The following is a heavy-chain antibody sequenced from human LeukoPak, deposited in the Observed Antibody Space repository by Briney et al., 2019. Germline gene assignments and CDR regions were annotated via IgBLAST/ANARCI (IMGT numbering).Heavy chain of an antibody. CDR1: GYTSTNYY. D-gene: IGHD5-24*01. J-gene: IGHJ4*02. V-gene: IGHV1-46*01. CDR2: IIPRGDRA. Sequence: GASVKVSCKASGYTSTNYYMHWVRQAPGQGLEWMGIIIPRGDRATYAKNFQGRVTMTRDTSTSTVYMELSSLKSEDTAVYYCARIPDMTTIKGLAYWGQGTLVTVSS. CDR3: ARIPDMTTIKGLAY.